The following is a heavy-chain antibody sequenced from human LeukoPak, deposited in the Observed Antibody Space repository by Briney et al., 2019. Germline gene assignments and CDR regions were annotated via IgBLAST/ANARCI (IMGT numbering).Heavy chain of an antibody. CDR3: ARSYDILTGYKPVAFDI. D-gene: IGHD3-9*01. CDR1: GGSISSGSYY. Sequence: SETLSLTCTVSGGSISSGSYYWSWIRQPAGKGLEWIGRIYTSGSTNYNPSLKSRVTISVDTSKNQFSLKLSSVTAADTAVYYCARSYDILTGYKPVAFDIWGQGTMVTVSS. V-gene: IGHV4-61*02. J-gene: IGHJ3*02. CDR2: IYTSGST.